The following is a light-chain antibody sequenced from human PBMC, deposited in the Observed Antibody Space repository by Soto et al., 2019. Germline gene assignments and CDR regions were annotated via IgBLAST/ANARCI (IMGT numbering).Light chain of an antibody. CDR3: SSYTSSSTLRV. V-gene: IGLV2-14*01. Sequence: QSALTQPASVSGSPGQSITISCTGTSSDVGGYNYVSWYQQHPGKPPKLMIYEVSNRPSGVSNRFSGSKSGNTASLTISGLQDEDEADYYCSSYTSSSTLRVFGTGTKLTVL. J-gene: IGLJ1*01. CDR1: SSDVGGYNY. CDR2: EVS.